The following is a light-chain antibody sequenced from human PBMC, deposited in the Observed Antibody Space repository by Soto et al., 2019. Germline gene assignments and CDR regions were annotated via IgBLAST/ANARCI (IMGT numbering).Light chain of an antibody. J-gene: IGKJ2*01. CDR3: QQSHIPPYT. CDR1: QSISSY. Sequence: IQMTQSPSSLSASVGDRVTITCRASQSISSYLNWYQQKPGKAPKLLIYAASSLQSGVPSRFSGSGSGTDFTLTISSLQPEDFATYYCQQSHIPPYTFGQGS. CDR2: AAS. V-gene: IGKV1-39*01.